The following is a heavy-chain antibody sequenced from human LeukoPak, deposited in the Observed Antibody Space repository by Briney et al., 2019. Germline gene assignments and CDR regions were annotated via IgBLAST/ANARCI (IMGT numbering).Heavy chain of an antibody. V-gene: IGHV4-31*03. Sequence: PSQTLSLTCTVSGGSISSGGYYWSWIRQHPGKGLEWIGYIYYSGSTYYNPSLKGRVTISVDASKNQFSLKLSSVTAADTAVYYCARGPYCGGDCYSADYWGQGTLVTVSS. CDR1: GGSISSGGYY. J-gene: IGHJ4*02. CDR3: ARGPYCGGDCYSADY. D-gene: IGHD2-21*02. CDR2: IYYSGST.